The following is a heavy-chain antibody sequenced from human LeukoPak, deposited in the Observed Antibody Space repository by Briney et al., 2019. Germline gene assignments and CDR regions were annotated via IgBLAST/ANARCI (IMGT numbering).Heavy chain of an antibody. CDR3: ARSSSSWALGY. CDR1: GYTFTNYA. CDR2: ISAYNGNT. J-gene: IGHJ4*02. Sequence: ASVKVSCKASGYTFTNYAMHWVRQAPGQGLEWMGWISAYNGNTNYAQKLQGRVTMTTDTSTSTAYMELRSLRSDDTAVYYCARSSSSWALGYWGQGTLVTVSS. V-gene: IGHV1-18*01. D-gene: IGHD6-13*01.